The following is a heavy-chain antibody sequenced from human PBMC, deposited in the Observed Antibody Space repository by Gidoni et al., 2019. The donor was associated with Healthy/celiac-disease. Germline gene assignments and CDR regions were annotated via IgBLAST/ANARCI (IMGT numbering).Heavy chain of an antibody. V-gene: IGHV1-46*01. CDR2: INPRGGSK. CDR1: GYTFTSYY. Sequence: QVQLVQSGAEVKKPGASVKVSCKASGYTFTSYYMHWVRQAPGQGLEWMGIINPRGGSKSYAKKVQGRVTMTRETSTSTVYRELSSLRYEETAVYYWARDRIAVAGTFFFDYWGQGTLVTVSS. J-gene: IGHJ4*02. CDR3: ARDRIAVAGTFFFDY. D-gene: IGHD6-19*01.